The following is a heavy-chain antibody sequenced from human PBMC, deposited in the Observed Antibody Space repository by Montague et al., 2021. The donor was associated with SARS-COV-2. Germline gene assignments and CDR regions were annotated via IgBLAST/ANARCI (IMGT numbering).Heavy chain of an antibody. CDR3: ARDRDNLGSLSWFAP. D-gene: IGHD3-16*01. CDR2: IYYSGTT. CDR1: AGAISDTDYF. J-gene: IGHJ5*02. Sequence: SDTLSLTCTVSAGAISDTDYFWGWIRQPPGKGLEWIGCIYYSGTTYHNPSLKSRVTISVDTSKNQFSLKLSSVTAADTAVYSCARDRDNLGSLSWFAPWGQGTLVTVSS. V-gene: IGHV4-39*02.